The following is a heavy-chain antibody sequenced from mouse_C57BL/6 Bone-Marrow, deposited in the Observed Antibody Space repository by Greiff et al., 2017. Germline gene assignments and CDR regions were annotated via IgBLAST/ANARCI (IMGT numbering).Heavy chain of an antibody. CDR2: IDPEDGET. CDR1: GFNFKASY. D-gene: IGHD1-1*01. Sequence: EVQLVESGAELVKPGASVNLSCTASGFNFKASYIHWVKQRTEQGLEWIGRIDPEDGETKYAPKFQDKATITADKSSNTAYLQLSSLTSEDTAVYYCTRSLIYYGTNYWGQGTTLTVSS. CDR3: TRSLIYYGTNY. J-gene: IGHJ2*01. V-gene: IGHV14-2*01.